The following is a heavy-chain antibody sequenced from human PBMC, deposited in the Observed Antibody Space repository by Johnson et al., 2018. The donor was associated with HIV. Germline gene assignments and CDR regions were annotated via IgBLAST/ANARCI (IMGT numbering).Heavy chain of an antibody. V-gene: IGHV3-30*18. Sequence: QVQLVESGGGVVQPGRSLRLSCAASGFTFSSYGMHWVRQAPGKGLEWVAVISYHGGTKYSADSVQGRFSISRDNSENTVYLQMNSLSAEDTAVYFCAKESGGSGSYYIGDMGDAFDIWGQGTLVTVSS. J-gene: IGHJ3*02. CDR2: ISYHGGTK. CDR3: AKESGGSGSYYIGDMGDAFDI. CDR1: GFTFSSYG. D-gene: IGHD3-10*01.